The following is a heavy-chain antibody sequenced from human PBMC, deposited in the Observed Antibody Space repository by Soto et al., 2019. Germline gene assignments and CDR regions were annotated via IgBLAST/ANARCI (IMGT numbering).Heavy chain of an antibody. J-gene: IGHJ4*01. CDR1: VYTFTKQK. CDR2: LNGGSGDT. V-gene: IGHV1-3*01. D-gene: IGHD3-16*01. Sequence: ASVKVSCKSSVYTFTKQKMHCGRQAPGQRLEWMGWLNGGSGDTQYSQKFQGRLILTGDTSASITYMELSSLTSEDTAVYYCAIYDYRLNGYWGQGTLVTVSS. CDR3: AIYDYRLNGY.